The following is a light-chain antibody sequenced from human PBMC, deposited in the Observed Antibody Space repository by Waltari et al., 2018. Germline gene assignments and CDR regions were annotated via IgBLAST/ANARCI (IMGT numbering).Light chain of an antibody. V-gene: IGKV1-9*01. CDR2: AAS. CDR1: QGVSSY. J-gene: IGKJ3*01. CDR3: QQLNSYPPVT. Sequence: IQLTQSPSSLSASVGDRVTITFRASQGVSSYLAWYQQKPGKAPKLLIYAASTLQSGVPSRFSGSGFGTEFTLTISSLQPEDFATYYCQQLNSYPPVTFGPGTRVEIK.